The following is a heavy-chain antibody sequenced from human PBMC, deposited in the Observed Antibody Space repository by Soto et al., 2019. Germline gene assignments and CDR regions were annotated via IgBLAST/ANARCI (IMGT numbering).Heavy chain of an antibody. CDR1: GGSISSGDYY. CDR2: IYYSGST. V-gene: IGHV4-30-4*01. Sequence: QVPLQESGPGLVKPSQTLSLTCTVSGGSISSGDYYWSWIRQPPGKGLEWIGYIYYSGSTYYNPSLKSRVTISVDTSKNQFSLKLSSVTAADTAVYYCARDLSYGDYEVGPVDYWGQGTLVTVSS. CDR3: ARDLSYGDYEVGPVDY. D-gene: IGHD4-17*01. J-gene: IGHJ4*02.